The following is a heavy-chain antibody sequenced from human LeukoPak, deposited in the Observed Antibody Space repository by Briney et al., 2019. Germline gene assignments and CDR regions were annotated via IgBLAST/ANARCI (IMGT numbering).Heavy chain of an antibody. V-gene: IGHV3-15*01. D-gene: IGHD1-26*01. CDR2: IKNEGDGGTT. Sequence: GGSLRLSCAASGFTFSSYAMSWVRQAPGRGLEWVARIKNEGDGGTTDYAAPVKGRFTISRDDSKNTLYLQMNSLKAEDTALYYCTIVIVGGGYWGPGTLVTVSS. J-gene: IGHJ4*02. CDR3: TIVIVGGGY. CDR1: GFTFSSYA.